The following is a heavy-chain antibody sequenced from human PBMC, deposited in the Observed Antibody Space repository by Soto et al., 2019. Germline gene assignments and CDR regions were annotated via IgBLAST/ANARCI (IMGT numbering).Heavy chain of an antibody. CDR3: ATSRRYDYGDYAMVFDY. J-gene: IGHJ4*02. CDR1: GYTLTELS. Sequence: ASVKVSCKVSGYTLTELSMHWVRQAPGKGLEWMGGFDPEDGETIYAQKFQGRVTMTEDTSTDTAYMELSSLRSEDTAVYYCATSRRYDYGDYAMVFDYWGQGTLVTVSS. V-gene: IGHV1-24*01. CDR2: FDPEDGET. D-gene: IGHD4-17*01.